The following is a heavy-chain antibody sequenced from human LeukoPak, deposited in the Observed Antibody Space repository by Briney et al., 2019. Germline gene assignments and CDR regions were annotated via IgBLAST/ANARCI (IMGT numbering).Heavy chain of an antibody. J-gene: IGHJ4*02. CDR1: GGSFSGYY. CDR3: ARHYRYSSSPGALRY. CDR2: INHSGST. Sequence: PSETLSLTCAVYGGSFSGYYWSWLRQPPGKGLEWIGEINHSGSTNYNPSLKSRVTISVDTSKNQFSLKLSSVTAADTAVYYCARHYRYSSSPGALRYWGQGTLVTVSS. D-gene: IGHD6-13*01. V-gene: IGHV4-34*01.